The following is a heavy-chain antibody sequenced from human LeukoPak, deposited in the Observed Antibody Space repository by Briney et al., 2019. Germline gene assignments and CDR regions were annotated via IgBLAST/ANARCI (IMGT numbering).Heavy chain of an antibody. CDR3: ARGSPHYYYYGMDV. CDR2: IYHSGST. V-gene: IGHV4-38-2*02. J-gene: IGHJ6*02. Sequence: PSETLSLTCTVSGYSISSGYYWGWIRQPPGKGLEWIGSIYHSGSTYYNPSLKSRVTIPVDTSKNQFSLKLSSVTAADTAVYYCARGSPHYYYYGMDVWGQGTTVTVSS. CDR1: GYSISSGYY.